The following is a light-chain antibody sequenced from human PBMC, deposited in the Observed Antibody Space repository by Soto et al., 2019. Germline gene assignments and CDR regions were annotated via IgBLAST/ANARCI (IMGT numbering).Light chain of an antibody. V-gene: IGKV4-1*01. CDR2: WAS. J-gene: IGKJ2*01. Sequence: DIVMTQSPDSLAVSLGERATINCKSSQTVLHISNNKNYLAWYQQKPGQPPKLLIYWASTRESGVPDRFSGSGSGTDFTLTISSRQAEDVAVYYCQQYYSTPYTFGQGTKLEIK. CDR1: QTVLHISNNKNY. CDR3: QQYYSTPYT.